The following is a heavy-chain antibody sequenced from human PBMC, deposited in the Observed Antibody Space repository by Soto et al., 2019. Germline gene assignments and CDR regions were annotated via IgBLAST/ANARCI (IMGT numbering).Heavy chain of an antibody. V-gene: IGHV1-18*04. CDR1: GYTFTSYG. CDR2: ISAYNGNT. D-gene: IGHD3-3*01. CDR3: ARVWGITISGVVTHFDY. Sequence: QVQLVQSGAEVKKPGASVKVSCKASGYTFTSYGISWVRQAPGQGLEWMGWISAYNGNTNYAQKLQGRVTMTTDTSTRTAYMELRSLRSDDTAVYYCARVWGITISGVVTHFDYWGQGTLVTVSS. J-gene: IGHJ4*02.